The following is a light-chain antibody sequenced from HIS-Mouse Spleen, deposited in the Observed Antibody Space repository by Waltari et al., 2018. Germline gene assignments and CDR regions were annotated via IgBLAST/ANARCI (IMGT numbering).Light chain of an antibody. Sequence: QSALTQPASVSGSPGQSTTTSYTVTSSDVGGYNHVSRYQQHHGKAPKLIIYNVSNRPSGVSNRFSGSKSGNTASLTISGLQAEDEADYYCSSYTSSSTLEVFGGGTKLTVL. CDR2: NVS. CDR3: SSYTSSSTLEV. CDR1: SSDVGGYNH. J-gene: IGLJ3*02. V-gene: IGLV2-14*03.